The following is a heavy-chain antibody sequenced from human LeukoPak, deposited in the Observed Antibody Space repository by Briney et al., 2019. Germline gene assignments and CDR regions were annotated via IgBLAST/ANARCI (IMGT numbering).Heavy chain of an antibody. CDR2: IIPIFDTA. CDR3: ASTGGEERKAGYYGYLGG. J-gene: IGHJ4*02. D-gene: IGHD3-10*01. Sequence: SVKVSCKASGGTFSSYAISWVRQAPGQGLEWMGGIIPIFDTANYAQKFQGRVTITTDESTSTAYMELSSLRSEDTAVYYCASTGGEERKAGYYGYLGGWGQGTLVTVSS. V-gene: IGHV1-69*05. CDR1: GGTFSSYA.